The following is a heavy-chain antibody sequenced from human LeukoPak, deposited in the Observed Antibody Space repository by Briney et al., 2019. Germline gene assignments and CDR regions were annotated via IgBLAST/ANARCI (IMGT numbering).Heavy chain of an antibody. CDR1: GFNFAGFW. Sequence: GGSLRLSCAASGFNFAGFWMTWTRQAPGRGPEGVANINLAGSETYYLDSVKGRFTISRDNAKNSLYLQMDSLRAEDTVLYYCAKNSGLHDLWGQGTLVTVSS. J-gene: IGHJ4*02. CDR2: INLAGSET. V-gene: IGHV3-7*01. D-gene: IGHD5-12*01. CDR3: AKNSGLHDL.